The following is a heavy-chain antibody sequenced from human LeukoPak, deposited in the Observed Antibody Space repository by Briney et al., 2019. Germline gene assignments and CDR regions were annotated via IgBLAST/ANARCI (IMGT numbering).Heavy chain of an antibody. Sequence: SETLSLTCAVSGYSISSGYYWGWIRQPPGKGLEWIGSIYHSGSTYYNPSLKSRVTISVDTSKNQFSLKLSSVTAADTAVYYCARDLLAMADYHFDYWGQGTLVTVSS. CDR3: ARDLLAMADYHFDY. V-gene: IGHV4-38-2*02. CDR1: GYSISSGYY. J-gene: IGHJ4*02. D-gene: IGHD2-2*01. CDR2: IYHSGST.